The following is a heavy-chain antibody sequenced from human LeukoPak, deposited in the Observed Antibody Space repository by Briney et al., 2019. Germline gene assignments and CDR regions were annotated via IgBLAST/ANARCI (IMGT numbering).Heavy chain of an antibody. CDR1: GYTLTEFS. Sequence: ASVKVSCKVSGYTLTEFSIHWVRQASGKGLEWMGGFDPEDGETIYAQKFQGRVTMTEDTSTDTAHLELSSLRSEGTAVYYCASSVDLVANYYFDHWGQGTLVTVSS. CDR3: ASSVDLVANYYFDH. CDR2: FDPEDGET. D-gene: IGHD5-12*01. J-gene: IGHJ4*02. V-gene: IGHV1-24*01.